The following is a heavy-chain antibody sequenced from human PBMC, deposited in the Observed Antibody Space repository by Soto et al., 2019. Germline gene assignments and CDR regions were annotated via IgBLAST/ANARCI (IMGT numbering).Heavy chain of an antibody. CDR1: GGSISSSNW. J-gene: IGHJ4*02. CDR3: ARVGWELRHFDY. V-gene: IGHV4-4*02. Sequence: PSETLSLTCAVSGGSISSSNWWSWVRQPPGKGLEWIGEIYHSGSTNYNPSLKSRVTISVDKSKNQFSLRLSSVTAADTAVYYCARVGWELRHFDYWGQGTLVTVSS. D-gene: IGHD1-26*01. CDR2: IYHSGST.